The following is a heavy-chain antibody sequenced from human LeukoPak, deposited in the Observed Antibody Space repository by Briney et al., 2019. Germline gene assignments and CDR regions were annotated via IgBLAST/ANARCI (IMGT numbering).Heavy chain of an antibody. CDR1: GFTFSSYA. CDR3: AKDHRDYYYYYMDV. J-gene: IGHJ6*03. V-gene: IGHV3-23*01. Sequence: GGSLRLSCAASGFTFSSYAMSWVRQAPGKGLEWVSAISGSGGSTYYADSVKGRFTISRDNSKNTLYLQMNSLRAEDPAVYYCAKDHRDYYYYYMDVWGKGTTVTVSS. CDR2: ISGSGGST. D-gene: IGHD1-14*01.